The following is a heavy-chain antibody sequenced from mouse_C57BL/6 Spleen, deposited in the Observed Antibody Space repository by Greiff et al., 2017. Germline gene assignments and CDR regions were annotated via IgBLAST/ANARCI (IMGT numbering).Heavy chain of an antibody. V-gene: IGHV1-80*01. Sequence: QVQLKESGAELVKPGASVKISCKASGYAFSSYWMNWVKQRPGKGLEWIGQIYPRDGDTNYTGKFTGKATLTADKSSSTAYLQLSSLTSEDSAVYFCERSPRISTVVAHFDYWGQGTTLTVSS. CDR2: IYPRDGDT. CDR3: ERSPRISTVVAHFDY. CDR1: GYAFSSYW. J-gene: IGHJ2*01. D-gene: IGHD1-1*01.